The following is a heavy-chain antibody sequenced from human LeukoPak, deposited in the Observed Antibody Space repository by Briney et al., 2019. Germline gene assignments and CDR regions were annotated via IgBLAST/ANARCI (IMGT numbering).Heavy chain of an antibody. D-gene: IGHD3-10*01. V-gene: IGHV3-23*01. J-gene: IGHJ4*02. CDR1: GFTFSSYA. CDR3: AKDVRRFGESVFDY. Sequence: PGGSLRLSCAASGFTFSSYAMNWVRQAPGKGLEWVSAISGSGGSTYYADSVKGRFTISRDNPKNTLYLQMNSLRAEDTAVYYCAKDVRRFGESVFDYWGQGTLVTVSS. CDR2: ISGSGGST.